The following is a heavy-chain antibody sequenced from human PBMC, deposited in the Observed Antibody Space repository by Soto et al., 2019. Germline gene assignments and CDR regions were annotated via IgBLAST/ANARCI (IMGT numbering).Heavy chain of an antibody. V-gene: IGHV3-53*01. Sequence: GGSLRLSCAASGFTFSSYAMSWVRQTPGKGLEWVSVIYSGGSTYYADSVKGRFTISRDNSKNTLYLQMNSLRAEDTAVYYCARDRVESGYPEYFQHWGQGTLVTVSS. J-gene: IGHJ1*01. CDR3: ARDRVESGYPEYFQH. CDR1: GFTFSSYA. CDR2: IYSGGST. D-gene: IGHD3-22*01.